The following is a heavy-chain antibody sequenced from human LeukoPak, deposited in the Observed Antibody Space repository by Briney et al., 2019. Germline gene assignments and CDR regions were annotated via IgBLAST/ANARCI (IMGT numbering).Heavy chain of an antibody. CDR2: IKSKTDGGTT. CDR3: TTGAPRAYSGSYSNC. J-gene: IGHJ4*02. V-gene: IGHV3-15*01. D-gene: IGHD1-26*01. Sequence: GGSLRLSCAASGFTFSSYAMSWVRQASGKGLEWVGRIKSKTDGGTTDYAAPVKGRFTISRDDSQNTLYLQMNSLKTEDTAVYYCTTGAPRAYSGSYSNCWGQGTLVTVSS. CDR1: GFTFSSYA.